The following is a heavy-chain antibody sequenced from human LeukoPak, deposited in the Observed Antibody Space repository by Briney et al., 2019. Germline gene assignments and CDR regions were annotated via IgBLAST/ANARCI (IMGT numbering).Heavy chain of an antibody. CDR2: ISYDGSNK. CDR1: GFTFSSYA. V-gene: IGHV3-30-3*01. J-gene: IGHJ3*02. CDR3: ARDAGAPLDAFDI. Sequence: GGSLRLSCAASGFTFSSYAMHWVRQAPGKGLEWVAVISYDGSNKHYADSVKGRFTISRDNSKNTLYLQMNSLRAEDTAVYYCARDAGAPLDAFDIWGQGTMVTVSS.